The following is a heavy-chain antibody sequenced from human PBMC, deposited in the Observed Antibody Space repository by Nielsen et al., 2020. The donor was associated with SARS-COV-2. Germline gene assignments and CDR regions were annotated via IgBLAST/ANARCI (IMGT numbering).Heavy chain of an antibody. Sequence: GGSLRLSCAASGFTFSSYWMHWVRQAPGKGLVWVSRINSDGSSTSYADSVKGRFTISRDNAKNTLYLQMNSLRAEDTAVYYCARRIQLWPGGFDYWGQGTLVTVSS. CDR3: ARRIQLWPGGFDY. CDR2: INSDGSST. J-gene: IGHJ4*02. CDR1: GFTFSSYW. D-gene: IGHD5-18*01. V-gene: IGHV3-74*01.